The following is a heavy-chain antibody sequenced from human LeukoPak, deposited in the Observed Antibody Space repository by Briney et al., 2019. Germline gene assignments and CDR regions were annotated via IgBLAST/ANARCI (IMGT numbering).Heavy chain of an antibody. CDR2: IYYSGST. D-gene: IGHD6-19*01. J-gene: IGHJ4*02. CDR3: ARDLPAGTGTDY. V-gene: IGHV4-59*12. Sequence: SETLSLTCTVSGGSISSYYWSWIRQPPGKGLEWIGYIYYSGSTNYNPSLKSRVTISVDTSKNQFSLKLSSVTAADTAVYYCARDLPAGTGTDYWGQGTLVTVSS. CDR1: GGSISSYY.